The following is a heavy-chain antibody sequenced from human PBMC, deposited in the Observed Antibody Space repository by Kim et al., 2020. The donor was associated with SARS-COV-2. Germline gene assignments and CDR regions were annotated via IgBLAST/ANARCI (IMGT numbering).Heavy chain of an antibody. Sequence: GGSLRLSCAASGFTFSSYGMHWVRQAPGKGLEWVAVISYDGSNKYYADSVKGRFTISRDNSKNTLYLQMNSLRAEDTAVYYCASARGYGDYRFDYWGQGT. CDR3: ASARGYGDYRFDY. D-gene: IGHD4-17*01. V-gene: IGHV3-30*03. CDR1: GFTFSSYG. J-gene: IGHJ4*02. CDR2: ISYDGSNK.